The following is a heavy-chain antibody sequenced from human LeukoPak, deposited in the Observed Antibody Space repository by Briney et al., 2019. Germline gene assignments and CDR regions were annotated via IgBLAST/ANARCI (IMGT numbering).Heavy chain of an antibody. CDR2: IIPILGIP. CDR1: GGTLSSYA. Sequence: SVKVSCKASGGTLSSYAISWVRQAPGQGLEWMGRIIPILGIPNYAQKFQGRVTITADKSTTTAYMELSSLRSEDTAVYYCARVSYYDSSGYPEYFHHWGQGTLVTVSS. J-gene: IGHJ1*01. CDR3: ARVSYYDSSGYPEYFHH. D-gene: IGHD3-22*01. V-gene: IGHV1-69*04.